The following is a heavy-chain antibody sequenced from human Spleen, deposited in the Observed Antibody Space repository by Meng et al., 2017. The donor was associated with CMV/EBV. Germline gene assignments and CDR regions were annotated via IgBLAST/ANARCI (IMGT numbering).Heavy chain of an antibody. CDR3: ARDTGTAAADA. Sequence: GGSLRLSCAASGFKFSGFAMHWVRQAPGKGLQWVSVISHDGSINYYADSVKGRFTISRDSSKNTLYLQMNNLSAADTAIYYCARDTGTAAADAWGQGTLVTVSS. CDR2: ISHDGSIN. D-gene: IGHD2-2*01. J-gene: IGHJ5*02. CDR1: GFKFSGFA. V-gene: IGHV3-30*14.